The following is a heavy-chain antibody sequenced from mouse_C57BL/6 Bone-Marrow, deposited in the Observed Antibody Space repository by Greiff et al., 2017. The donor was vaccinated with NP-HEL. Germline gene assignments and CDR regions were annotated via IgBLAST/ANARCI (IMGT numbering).Heavy chain of an antibody. CDR2: IYPGDGDT. CDR1: GYAFSSSW. CDR3: AKNWDDFDY. D-gene: IGHD4-1*01. Sequence: VKLMESGPELVKPGASVKISCKASGYAFSSSWMNWVQQRPGKGLEWIGRIYPGDGDTNYNGKFKGKATLTADKSSSTAYMQLSSLTSEDSAVYFCAKNWDDFDYWGQGTTLTVSS. V-gene: IGHV1-82*01. J-gene: IGHJ2*01.